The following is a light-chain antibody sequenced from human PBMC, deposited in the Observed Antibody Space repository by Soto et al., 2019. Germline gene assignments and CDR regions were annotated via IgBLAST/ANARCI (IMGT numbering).Light chain of an antibody. CDR3: HQYGSSRHT. V-gene: IGKV3-20*01. J-gene: IGKJ2*01. Sequence: EIVLTQFPGTLSLSPGERATLSCRASQSVDSTYLAWYRHRPGQAPRLLIYGASTRAAGIPDRFSGSGSGTDFTLTISRLEPEDLAVYYCHQYGSSRHTFGQGTKVQIK. CDR1: QSVDSTY. CDR2: GAS.